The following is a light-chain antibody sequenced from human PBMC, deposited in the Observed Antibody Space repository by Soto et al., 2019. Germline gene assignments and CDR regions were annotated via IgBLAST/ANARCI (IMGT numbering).Light chain of an antibody. J-gene: IGKJ1*01. CDR2: GAS. V-gene: IGKV3-20*01. CDR1: QSVSSNY. CDR3: QQYGSSPWT. Sequence: EIVLTHSQGALSVSSGXKGPLSCRASQSVSSNYLAWYQQKPVQAPRLLIYGASSRATGIPDRFSGSGSGTDFTLTISRLEPEDFGVYYCQQYGSSPWTFGQGTKVDIK.